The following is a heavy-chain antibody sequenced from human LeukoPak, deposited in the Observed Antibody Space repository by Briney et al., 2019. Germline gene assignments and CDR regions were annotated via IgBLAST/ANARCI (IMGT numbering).Heavy chain of an antibody. D-gene: IGHD6-13*01. CDR1: GGSISSYY. V-gene: IGHV4-59*01. Sequence: SETLSLTCTVSGGSISSYYWSWIRQPPGKGLEWVGYIYYSGITNYNPSLKSRVTVSVDTSKNQFSLKLRSVTAADTAVYYCARYDSSWYDAFDIWGQGTMVTVSS. J-gene: IGHJ3*02. CDR3: ARYDSSWYDAFDI. CDR2: IYYSGIT.